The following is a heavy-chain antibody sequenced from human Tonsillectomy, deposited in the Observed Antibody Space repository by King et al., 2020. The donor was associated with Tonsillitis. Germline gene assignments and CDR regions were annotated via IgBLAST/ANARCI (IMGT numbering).Heavy chain of an antibody. CDR3: ARTSGWSFDY. CDR2: IYYTGSP. Sequence: QLQESGPGLVKPSETLSLTCTVSGGSISSYSWSWIRQPPGKGLEGIGYIYYTGSPNHNPSLKSRVTISVDTSKNQFSLKLSSVTAADTAVYYCARTSGWSFDYWGQGTLVTVSS. V-gene: IGHV4-59*01. D-gene: IGHD6-19*01. J-gene: IGHJ4*02. CDR1: GGSISSYS.